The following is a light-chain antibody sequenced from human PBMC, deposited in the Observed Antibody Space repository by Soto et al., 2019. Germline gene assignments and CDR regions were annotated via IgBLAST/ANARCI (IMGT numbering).Light chain of an antibody. V-gene: IGKV3-15*01. Sequence: EIVVSQSPAALSVSPGERVALSCGASQSVYSNLAWYKQNPGQAPRLLMYAASTRATGIPARFSGSGSGTEFTLTISGLQTEDFAVYYCQQYSSWPLTFGGGTRVEIK. J-gene: IGKJ4*01. CDR2: AAS. CDR3: QQYSSWPLT. CDR1: QSVYSN.